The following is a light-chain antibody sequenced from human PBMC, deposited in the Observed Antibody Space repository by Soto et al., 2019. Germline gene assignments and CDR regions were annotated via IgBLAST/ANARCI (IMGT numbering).Light chain of an antibody. J-gene: IGKJ1*01. V-gene: IGKV1-5*03. CDR2: KAS. CDR1: QNVSDW. Sequence: DIQMTQSPSILYASVGDRVTITCRASQNVSDWLAWYQQKPGKAPNVVIYKASNLHPGVPSRFSGNGFGTEFTLTISGLQPDDFATFYCQQYENDSAWTFGQGTKVDIK. CDR3: QQYENDSAWT.